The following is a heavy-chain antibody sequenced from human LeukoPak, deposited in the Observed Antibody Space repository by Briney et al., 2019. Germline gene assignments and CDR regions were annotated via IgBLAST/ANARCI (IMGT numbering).Heavy chain of an antibody. CDR3: AKGDYYDRSGYFDFQH. J-gene: IGHJ1*01. CDR1: GFTFNCYG. D-gene: IGHD3-22*01. CDR2: IRYDGSNK. Sequence: GGSLRLSCAASGFTFNCYGMHWVRQAPGKGLEWVAFIRYDGSNKYYADSVKGRFTISRDNSKNTLYLQMNSLRAEDTAVYYCAKGDYYDRSGYFDFQHWGQGTLVTVSS. V-gene: IGHV3-30*02.